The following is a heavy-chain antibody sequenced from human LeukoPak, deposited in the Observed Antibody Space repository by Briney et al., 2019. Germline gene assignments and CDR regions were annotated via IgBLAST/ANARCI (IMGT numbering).Heavy chain of an antibody. J-gene: IGHJ4*02. CDR2: IRNDGSNK. CDR3: ARGSLWLQLDY. D-gene: IGHD5-24*01. CDR1: GFTFSSYS. Sequence: PGGSLRLSCAASGFTFSSYSMNWVRQAPGKGLEWVAFIRNDGSNKYYADSVKGRFIISRDNSKNTLYLQMNSLRAEDTAVYYCARGSLWLQLDYWGQGTLVTVSS. V-gene: IGHV3-30*02.